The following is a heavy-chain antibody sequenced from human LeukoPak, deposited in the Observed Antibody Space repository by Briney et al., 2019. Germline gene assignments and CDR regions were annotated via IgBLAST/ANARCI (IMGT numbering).Heavy chain of an antibody. CDR3: AITDSSSWYPTDY. CDR1: GGSISSSSYY. V-gene: IGHV4-39*07. D-gene: IGHD6-13*01. Sequence: KPSETLSLTCTVSGGSISSSSYYWGWIRQPPGKGLEWIGSIYYSGSTYYNPSLKSRVTISVDTSKNQFSLKLSSVTAADTAVYYCAITDSSSWYPTDYWGQGTLVTVSS. CDR2: IYYSGST. J-gene: IGHJ4*02.